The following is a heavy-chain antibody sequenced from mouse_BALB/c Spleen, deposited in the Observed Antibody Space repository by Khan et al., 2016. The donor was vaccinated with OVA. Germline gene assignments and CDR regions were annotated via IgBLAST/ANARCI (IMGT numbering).Heavy chain of an antibody. CDR2: INPSTGYT. CDR3: ANHGSSSAWLTY. D-gene: IGHD1-1*01. V-gene: IGHV1-7*01. J-gene: IGHJ3*01. Sequence: QVQLQQSGAELAKPGASVKKSCKASGYTFTSYWMHWVKQRPGQGLEWIGYINPSTGYTEYNQRFKDKATLTADKSSSTAYMQLSSLTSEESAVYYCANHGSSSAWLTYWGQGTLVTVSA. CDR1: GYTFTSYW.